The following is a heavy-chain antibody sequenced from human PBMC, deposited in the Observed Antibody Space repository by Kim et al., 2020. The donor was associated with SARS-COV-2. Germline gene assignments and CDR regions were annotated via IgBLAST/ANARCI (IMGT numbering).Heavy chain of an antibody. Sequence: ASVKVSCKASGYTFTGYYMHWVRQAPGQGLEWMGWINPNSGGTNYAQKFQGRVTMTRDTSISTAYMELSRLRSDDTAVYYCARDHTRIAVAGPYYYYGMDVWGQGTTVTVSS. CDR1: GYTFTGYY. D-gene: IGHD6-19*01. CDR2: INPNSGGT. V-gene: IGHV1-2*02. J-gene: IGHJ6*02. CDR3: ARDHTRIAVAGPYYYYGMDV.